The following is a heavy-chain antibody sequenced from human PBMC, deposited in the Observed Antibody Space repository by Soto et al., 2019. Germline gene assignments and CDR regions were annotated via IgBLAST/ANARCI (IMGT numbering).Heavy chain of an antibody. Sequence: GGSLRLSCAASGFTFSSYAMSWVRQAPGKGLEWVSAISGSGHSTYYADSVKGRFTISRDNSKNTLYLQMNSLRAEDTAVYYCAKDPGYSSSWSFDYWGQGTLVTVSS. V-gene: IGHV3-23*01. J-gene: IGHJ4*02. D-gene: IGHD6-13*01. CDR3: AKDPGYSSSWSFDY. CDR1: GFTFSSYA. CDR2: ISGSGHST.